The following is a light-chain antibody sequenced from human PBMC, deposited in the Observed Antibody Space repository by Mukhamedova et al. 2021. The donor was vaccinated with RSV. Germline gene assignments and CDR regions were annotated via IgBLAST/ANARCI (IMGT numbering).Light chain of an antibody. CDR3: QQNDSYSRT. CDR2: KAS. J-gene: IGKJ1*01. Sequence: WYQRRVHGKAPKLLLYKASILANEVPSRFSGSGSGTEFTLTIYSLQPVDFATYYCQQNDSYSRTFGQGTKVEIK. V-gene: IGKV1-5*03.